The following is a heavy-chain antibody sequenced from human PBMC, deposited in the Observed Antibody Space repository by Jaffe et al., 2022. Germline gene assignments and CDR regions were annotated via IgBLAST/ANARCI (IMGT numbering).Heavy chain of an antibody. D-gene: IGHD4-17*01. V-gene: IGHV4-4*02. CDR1: GGSISSSNW. CDR2: IYHSGST. CDR3: ALLKSPPRDGDYVYYYYMDV. Sequence: QVQLQESGPGLVKPSGTLSLTCAVSGGSISSSNWWSWIRQPPGKGLEWIGEIYHSGSTNYNPSLKSRVTISVDKSKNQFSLKLSSVTAADTAVYYCALLKSPPRDGDYVYYYYMDVWGKGTTVTVSS. J-gene: IGHJ6*03.